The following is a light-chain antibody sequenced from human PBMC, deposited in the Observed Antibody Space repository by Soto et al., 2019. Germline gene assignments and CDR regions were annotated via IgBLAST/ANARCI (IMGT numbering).Light chain of an antibody. J-gene: IGKJ2*01. CDR1: QSVSSSD. CDR3: QQYDT. CDR2: SAS. Sequence: IVLTQSPGTLSLSPGERATLSCRASQSVSSSDLAWYQQKPGQAPRLLIDSASSRATGIPDRFSGSGSGTDFTLTISRLEPEDFAEYYCQQYDTFGQGTKLEIK. V-gene: IGKV3-20*01.